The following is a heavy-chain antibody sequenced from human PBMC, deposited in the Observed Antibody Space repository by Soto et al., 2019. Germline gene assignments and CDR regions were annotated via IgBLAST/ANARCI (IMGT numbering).Heavy chain of an antibody. CDR1: GFTFSSYG. CDR3: ARTASAAPYYFDY. J-gene: IGHJ4*02. V-gene: IGHV3-33*01. D-gene: IGHD2-2*01. Sequence: QVQLVESGGGVVQPGRPLRLSCAASGFTFSSYGMHWVRQAPGKGLEWVAVIWYDGSNKYYADSVKGRFTISRDNSKNTLYLQMNSLRAEDTAVYYCARTASAAPYYFDYWGQGTLVTVSS. CDR2: IWYDGSNK.